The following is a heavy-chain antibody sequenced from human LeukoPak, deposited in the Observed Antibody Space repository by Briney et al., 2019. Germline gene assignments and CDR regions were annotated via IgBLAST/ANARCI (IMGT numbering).Heavy chain of an antibody. Sequence: SETLSLTCTVSGGSISSGSHCWSWIRQPAGKGLEWIGHIYTSGNTNYNPSLKSRVSLSVDTSKNLFSLTLNSMTAADTAVYYCARGWGPAYCGGDCHRHFDYWGQGTLVTVSS. V-gene: IGHV4-61*09. D-gene: IGHD2-21*02. J-gene: IGHJ4*02. CDR1: GGSISSGSHC. CDR2: IYTSGNT. CDR3: ARGWGPAYCGGDCHRHFDY.